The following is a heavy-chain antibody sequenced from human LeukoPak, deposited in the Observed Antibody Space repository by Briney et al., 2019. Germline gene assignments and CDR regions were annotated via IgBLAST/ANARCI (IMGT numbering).Heavy chain of an antibody. J-gene: IGHJ4*02. Sequence: PGGSLRLSCAASGFTFSSYGMTWVRQAPGKGLEWVSSISGSGDSTYYADSVKGRFTISRDNAKNSLYLQMNSLRAEDTAVYYCARAHCSGGSCLSVWGQGTLVTVSS. V-gene: IGHV3-21*01. CDR3: ARAHCSGGSCLSV. CDR2: ISGSGDST. CDR1: GFTFSSYG. D-gene: IGHD2-15*01.